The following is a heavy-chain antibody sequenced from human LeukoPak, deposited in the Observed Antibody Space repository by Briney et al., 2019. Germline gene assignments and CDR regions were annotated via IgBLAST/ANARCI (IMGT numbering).Heavy chain of an antibody. D-gene: IGHD2-2*02. V-gene: IGHV4-61*02. CDR2: IYTSGST. CDR1: GGSISSGSYY. Sequence: SQTLSLTCTVSGGSISSGSYYWSWIRQPAGKGLEWIGRIYTSGSTNYNPSLKSRVTISVDASKNQFSLELSSVTAADTAVYYCASSPRVHCSSTSCYNAFDIWGQGTMVTVSS. J-gene: IGHJ3*02. CDR3: ASSPRVHCSSTSCYNAFDI.